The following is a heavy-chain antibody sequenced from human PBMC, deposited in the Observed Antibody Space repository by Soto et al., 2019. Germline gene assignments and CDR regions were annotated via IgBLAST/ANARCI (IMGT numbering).Heavy chain of an antibody. CDR1: GGSISSYY. Sequence: PSETLSLTCTVSGGSISSYYWSWIRQPPGKGLEWIGYIYYSGSTNYNPSLKSRVTISVGTSKNQFSLKLSSVTAADTAVYYCARRGYCSSTSCYDDWFDPWGQGTLVTVSS. CDR2: IYYSGST. J-gene: IGHJ5*02. V-gene: IGHV4-59*08. CDR3: ARRGYCSSTSCYDDWFDP. D-gene: IGHD2-2*01.